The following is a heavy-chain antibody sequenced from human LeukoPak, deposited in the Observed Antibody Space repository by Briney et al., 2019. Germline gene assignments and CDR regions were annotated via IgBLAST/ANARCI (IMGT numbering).Heavy chain of an antibody. V-gene: IGHV5-51*01. D-gene: IGHD3-10*01. CDR1: GYSFISYW. CDR2: IYPGDSDT. CDR3: ARVLMVRGVFDAFDI. Sequence: GESLKISCKGSGYSFISYWIGWVRQMPGKGLEWMGIIYPGDSDTRYSPSFQGQVTISADKSISTAYLQWSSLKASDTAMYYCARVLMVRGVFDAFDIWGQGTMVTVSS. J-gene: IGHJ3*02.